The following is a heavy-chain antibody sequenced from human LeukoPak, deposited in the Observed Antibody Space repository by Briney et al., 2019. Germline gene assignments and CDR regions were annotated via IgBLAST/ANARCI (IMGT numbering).Heavy chain of an antibody. D-gene: IGHD3-22*01. Sequence: PGGSLRLSCAASGFTFSSYSMNWVRQAPGKGLEWVSSISSSSSYIYYADSVKGRFTISRDNAKNSLYLQMNSLGAEDTAVYYCARAVEYYDSSAQFDYWGQGTLVTVSS. V-gene: IGHV3-21*01. CDR1: GFTFSSYS. J-gene: IGHJ4*02. CDR3: ARAVEYYDSSAQFDY. CDR2: ISSSSSYI.